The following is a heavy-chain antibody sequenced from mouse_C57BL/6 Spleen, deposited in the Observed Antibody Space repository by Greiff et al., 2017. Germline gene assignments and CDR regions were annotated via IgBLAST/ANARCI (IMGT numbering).Heavy chain of an antibody. V-gene: IGHV1-69*01. J-gene: IGHJ2*01. CDR2: IDPSDSYT. Sequence: QVQLQQPGAELVMPGASVKLSCKASGYTFTSYWMHWVKQRTGQGLEWIGEIDPSDSYTNYNQKFKGKSTLTVDKSSSTAYMQLSSLTSEDSAVYYCARGLLPLDYWGQGTTLTVSS. CDR3: ARGLLPLDY. D-gene: IGHD1-1*01. CDR1: GYTFTSYW.